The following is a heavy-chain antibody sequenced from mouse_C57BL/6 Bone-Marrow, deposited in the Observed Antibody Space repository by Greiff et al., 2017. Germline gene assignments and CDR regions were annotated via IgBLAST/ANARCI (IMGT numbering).Heavy chain of an antibody. J-gene: IGHJ3*01. Sequence: QVQLKQSGPELVKPGASVKLSCKASGYTFTSYDINWVKQRPRQGLEWIGWIYPRDGSTKYNEKFKGKATLTVDTSSSTAYMELHSLTSEDSAVYFCARAYYGSKSWFAYWGQGTLVTVSA. CDR1: GYTFTSYD. CDR2: IYPRDGST. CDR3: ARAYYGSKSWFAY. D-gene: IGHD1-1*01. V-gene: IGHV1-85*01.